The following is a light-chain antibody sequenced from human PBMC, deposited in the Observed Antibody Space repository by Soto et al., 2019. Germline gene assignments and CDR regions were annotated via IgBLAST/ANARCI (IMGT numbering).Light chain of an antibody. Sequence: DIVMTQSPDSLAVSLGERATINCKSSQSGLYSSNNKNNLAWYQQKPGQPPKLLIYWASTRESGVPERFSGSGSGPDFTLTIRSLQSEDVEVYYCQPQSSSPWTFGQGTKVEIK. CDR3: QPQSSSPWT. CDR2: WAS. V-gene: IGKV4-1*01. J-gene: IGKJ1*01. CDR1: QSGLYSSNNKNN.